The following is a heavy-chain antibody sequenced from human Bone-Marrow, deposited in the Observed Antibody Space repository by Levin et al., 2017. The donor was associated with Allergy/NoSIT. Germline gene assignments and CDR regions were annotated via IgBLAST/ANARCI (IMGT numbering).Heavy chain of an antibody. V-gene: IGHV1-2*02. J-gene: IGHJ5*02. Sequence: PGESLKISCKASGYTFTGYYMHWVRQAPGQGLEWMGWINPNSGGTNYAQKFQGRVTMTRDTSISTAYMELSRLRSDDTAVYYCARAGRSPQQLVGGGNWFDPWGQGTLVTVSS. CDR3: ARAGRSPQQLVGGGNWFDP. CDR2: INPNSGGT. CDR1: GYTFTGYY. D-gene: IGHD6-13*01.